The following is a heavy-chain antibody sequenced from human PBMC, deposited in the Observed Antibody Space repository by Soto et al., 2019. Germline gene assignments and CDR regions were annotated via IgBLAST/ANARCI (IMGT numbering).Heavy chain of an antibody. CDR3: TTGFTMFRGVIITDYYFDY. D-gene: IGHD3-10*01. CDR2: IKSKTDGGTT. Sequence: GGSLRLSCAASGFTFSNAWMNWVRQAPGKGLEWVGRIKSKTDGGTTDYAAPVKGRFTISRDDSKNTQYLQMDSQKTDDTVVYYFTTGFTMFRGVIITDYYFDYWGQGTLVTVSS. J-gene: IGHJ4*02. V-gene: IGHV3-15*07. CDR1: GFTFSNAW.